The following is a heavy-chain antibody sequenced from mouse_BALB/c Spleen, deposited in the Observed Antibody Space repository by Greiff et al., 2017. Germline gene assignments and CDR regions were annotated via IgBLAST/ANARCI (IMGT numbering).Heavy chain of an antibody. CDR2: ISYDGSN. CDR1: GYSITSGYY. J-gene: IGHJ4*01. D-gene: IGHD1-1*01. Sequence: VQLQQSGPGLVKPSQSLSLTCSVTGYSITSGYYWNWIRQFPGNKLEWMGFISYDGSNNYNPSLKNRISITRDTSKNQFFLKLNSVTTEDTATYYCARGHGSSYIYYYAMDYWGQGTSVTVSS. V-gene: IGHV3-6*02. CDR3: ARGHGSSYIYYYAMDY.